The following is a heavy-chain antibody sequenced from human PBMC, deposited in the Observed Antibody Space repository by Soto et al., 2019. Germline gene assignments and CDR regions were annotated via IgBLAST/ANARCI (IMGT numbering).Heavy chain of an antibody. D-gene: IGHD2-2*01. CDR1: GRSIGSGGYW. CDR3: ARGTLV. Sequence: QVQLQESGPGLMQSSQTLSLTCTASGRSIGSGGYWWGWIRQHPGRGLEWIGFVSYTGTTQYNPSLKSRVNISVDTSTTQFSLKLSSVTAADTAVYYCARGTLVWGQGTLVTVSS. V-gene: IGHV4-31*03. J-gene: IGHJ4*02. CDR2: VSYTGTT.